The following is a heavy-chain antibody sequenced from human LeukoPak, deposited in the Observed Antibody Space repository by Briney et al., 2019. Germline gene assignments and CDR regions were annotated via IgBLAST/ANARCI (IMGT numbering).Heavy chain of an antibody. J-gene: IGHJ4*02. CDR3: AKDARRTSGWYFFDY. D-gene: IGHD6-19*01. Sequence: PGGSLRLSCAASGFAFSNQAIDWVRQASGKGLEWVSVISDSGDITYYADSVKGRFTISRDNSKNTLFLQMNSLGAEDTAVYYCAKDARRTSGWYFFDYWGQGTLVTVSS. V-gene: IGHV3-23*01. CDR2: ISDSGDIT. CDR1: GFAFSNQA.